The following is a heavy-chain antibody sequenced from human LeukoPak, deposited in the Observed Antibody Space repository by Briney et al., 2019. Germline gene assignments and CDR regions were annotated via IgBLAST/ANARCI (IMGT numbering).Heavy chain of an antibody. J-gene: IGHJ4*02. V-gene: IGHV3-30*18. CDR1: GFTFSSYG. D-gene: IGHD3-22*01. Sequence: GGSLRLSCVVSGFTFSSYGMHWVRQAPGKGLEWVAVISYDGSNKDYADSVKGRFTISRDNSKNTLYLQMNSLRAEDTAVYYCAKRGYYYDSSGYYSRTYFDYWGQGTLVIVSS. CDR2: ISYDGSNK. CDR3: AKRGYYYDSSGYYSRTYFDY.